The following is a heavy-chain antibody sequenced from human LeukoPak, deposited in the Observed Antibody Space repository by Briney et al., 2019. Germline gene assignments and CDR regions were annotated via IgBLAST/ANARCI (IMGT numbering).Heavy chain of an antibody. CDR3: ARMTYYYGSGSSYYFDY. J-gene: IGHJ4*02. D-gene: IGHD3-10*01. CDR1: GGSISSSNW. V-gene: IGHV4-4*02. CDR2: IYYSGST. Sequence: NPSETLSLTCAVSGGSISSSNWWSWVRQPPGKGLEWIGYIYYSGSTNYNPSLKSRVTISVDTSKNQFSLKLSSVTAADTAVYYCARMTYYYGSGSSYYFDYWGQGTLVTVSS.